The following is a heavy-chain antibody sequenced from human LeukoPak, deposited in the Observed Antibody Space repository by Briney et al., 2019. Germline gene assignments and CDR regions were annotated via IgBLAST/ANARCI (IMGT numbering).Heavy chain of an antibody. Sequence: PGGSLRLSCAASGFTFSSYWMSWVRQAPGKGLEWVSVIYSGGSTYYADSVKGRFTISRDNSKNTLYLQMNSLRAEDTAVYYCARDTSIQLSSPRRYGMDVWGQGTTVTVSS. D-gene: IGHD5-18*01. CDR3: ARDTSIQLSSPRRYGMDV. J-gene: IGHJ6*02. CDR1: GFTFSSYW. V-gene: IGHV3-66*01. CDR2: IYSGGST.